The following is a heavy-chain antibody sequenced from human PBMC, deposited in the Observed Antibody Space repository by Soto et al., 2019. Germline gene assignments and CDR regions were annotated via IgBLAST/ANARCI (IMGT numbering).Heavy chain of an antibody. D-gene: IGHD6-19*01. CDR3: AKDIGRALAVAGFALSYYFDY. Sequence: GGSLRLSCAASGFTFDDYAMHWVRQAPGKGLEWVSGISWNSGSIGYADSVKGRFTISRDNAKNSLYLQMNSLRAEDTALYYCAKDIGRALAVAGFALSYYFDYWGQGTLVTVSS. J-gene: IGHJ4*02. CDR2: ISWNSGSI. V-gene: IGHV3-9*01. CDR1: GFTFDDYA.